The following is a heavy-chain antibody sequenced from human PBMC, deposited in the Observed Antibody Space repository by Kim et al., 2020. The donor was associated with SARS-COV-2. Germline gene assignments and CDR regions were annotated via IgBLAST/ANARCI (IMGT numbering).Heavy chain of an antibody. D-gene: IGHD6-13*01. Sequence: SETLSLTCTVSGGSISSGGYYWSWIRQHPGKGLEWIGYIYYSGSTYYNPSLKSRVTISVDTSKNQFSLKLSSVTAADTAVYYCASVEAAAGIGHFYWGQGTLVTVSS. J-gene: IGHJ4*02. CDR3: ASVEAAAGIGHFY. CDR2: IYYSGST. CDR1: GGSISSGGYY. V-gene: IGHV4-31*03.